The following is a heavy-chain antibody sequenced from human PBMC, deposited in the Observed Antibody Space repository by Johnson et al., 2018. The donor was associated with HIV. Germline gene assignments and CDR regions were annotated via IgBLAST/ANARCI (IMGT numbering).Heavy chain of an antibody. D-gene: IGHD6-6*01. J-gene: IGHJ3*02. CDR3: AAPRWLRSSSKTSEGEGGAFDI. CDR2: IYSGGST. CDR1: GFTVSSNY. V-gene: IGHV3-66*01. Sequence: VQLVESGGGLVQPGRSLTLSCAASGFTVSSNYMSWVRQAPGKGLEWVSVIYSGGSTYYADSVKGRFTISRDNSKNTLYLQMNSLRAEDTAVYYCAAPRWLRSSSKTSEGEGGAFDIWGQGTMVTVSS.